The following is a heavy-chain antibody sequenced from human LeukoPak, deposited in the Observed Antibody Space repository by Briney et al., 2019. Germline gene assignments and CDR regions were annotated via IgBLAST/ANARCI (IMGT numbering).Heavy chain of an antibody. CDR2: ISSSSSYI. D-gene: IGHD3-3*01. CDR1: GFTFSSYS. CDR3: ARVPSYDFWSGYVPPDY. V-gene: IGHV3-21*01. Sequence: GGSLRLSCAASGFTFSSYSMNWVRQAPGKGLEWVSSISSSSSYIYYADSVKGRFTISRDNAKNSLYLQMNSLRAEDTAVYYCARVPSYDFWSGYVPPDYWGQGTLVTVSS. J-gene: IGHJ4*02.